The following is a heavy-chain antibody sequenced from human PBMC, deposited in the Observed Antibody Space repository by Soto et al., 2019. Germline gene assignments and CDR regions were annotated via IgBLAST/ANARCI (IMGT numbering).Heavy chain of an antibody. Sequence: PSETLSLTCTVSGGSISSSGYYWAWLRQPPGRGLEWIGSIYYNGDTYFYPSLKSRATISVDTSKNQFSLKLTSVTAADTALYFCARGGKYYQQETYFFDYWGQGSLVTVSS. D-gene: IGHD3-16*01. J-gene: IGHJ4*01. CDR3: ARGGKYYQQETYFFDY. CDR2: IYYNGDT. V-gene: IGHV4-39*01. CDR1: GGSISSSGYY.